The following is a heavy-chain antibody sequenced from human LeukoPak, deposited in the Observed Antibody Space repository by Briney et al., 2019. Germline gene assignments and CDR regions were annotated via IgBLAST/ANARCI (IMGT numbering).Heavy chain of an antibody. CDR3: ASQTSGYSGYSSHY. CDR2: ISASGGST. CDR1: GFTFSSYA. V-gene: IGHV3-23*01. Sequence: GGSLRLSCAASGFTFSSYAMYWVRQAPGKGLDWVSAISASGGSTSYADSVKGRFTISRDNSKNTLYLQMNSLRAVDTAVYYCASQTSGYSGYSSHYWGQGTLVTVSS. J-gene: IGHJ4*02. D-gene: IGHD5-12*01.